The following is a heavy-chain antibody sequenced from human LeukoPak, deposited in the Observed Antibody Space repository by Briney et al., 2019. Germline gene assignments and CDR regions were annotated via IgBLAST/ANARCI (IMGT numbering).Heavy chain of an antibody. D-gene: IGHD4-17*01. CDR1: GYSFTSYW. V-gene: IGHV5-51*01. J-gene: IGHJ6*03. CDR3: ARTVTTNSYYYYYMDV. Sequence: GESLKISCKGSGYSFTSYWIGWVRQMPGKGLEWMGIIYPGDSDTRYSPSFQGQVTISADKSISTAYLQWSSLKASDTAMYYCARTVTTNSYYYYYMDVWGKGTTVTVSS. CDR2: IYPGDSDT.